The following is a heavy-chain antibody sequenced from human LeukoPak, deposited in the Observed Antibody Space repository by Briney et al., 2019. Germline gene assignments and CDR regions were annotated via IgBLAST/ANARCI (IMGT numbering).Heavy chain of an antibody. CDR2: IYHSGST. CDR3: ARDDDYFDY. CDR1: GYSISSGYY. Sequence: PSETLSLTCTVSGYSISSGYYWGWIRQPPGKGLEWIGSIYHSGSTYYNPSLKSRVTISVDTSKNQFSLKLSSVTAADTAVYYCARDDDYFDYWGQGTLVTVSS. D-gene: IGHD3-16*01. J-gene: IGHJ4*02. V-gene: IGHV4-38-2*02.